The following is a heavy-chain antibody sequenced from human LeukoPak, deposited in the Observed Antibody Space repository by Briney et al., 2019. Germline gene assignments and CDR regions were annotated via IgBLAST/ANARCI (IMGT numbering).Heavy chain of an antibody. CDR2: IIPIFGTA. D-gene: IGHD2-2*01. CDR1: GGTFSSYA. Sequence: ASVKVSCKASGGTFSSYAISWVRQAPGQGLEWMGGIIPIFGTANYAQKFQGRVTTTTDESTSTAYMELSSLRSEDTAVYYCARGPRDIVVVPAADPYYYYYMDVWGKGTTVTVSS. J-gene: IGHJ6*03. CDR3: ARGPRDIVVVPAADPYYYYYMDV. V-gene: IGHV1-69*05.